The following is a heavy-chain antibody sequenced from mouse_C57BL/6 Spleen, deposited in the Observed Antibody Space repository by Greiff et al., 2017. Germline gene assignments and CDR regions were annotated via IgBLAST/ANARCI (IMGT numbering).Heavy chain of an antibody. CDR2: IYPGSSST. Sequence: VQLQQPGAELVKPGASVKLSCKASGYTFTGYWLTWVQQRPGHGLEWIGDIYPGSSSTNYNEKFKSKSTLTGGTSSSTAYMQLRSLTSEDSAVYYCARRMVVAKSSQYYAMDYWGQGTSVTVSS. V-gene: IGHV1-55*01. D-gene: IGHD1-1*01. J-gene: IGHJ4*01. CDR1: GYTFTGYW. CDR3: ARRMVVAKSSQYYAMDY.